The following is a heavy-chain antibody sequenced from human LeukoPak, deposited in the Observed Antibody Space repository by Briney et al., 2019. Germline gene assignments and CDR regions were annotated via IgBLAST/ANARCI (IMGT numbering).Heavy chain of an antibody. J-gene: IGHJ4*02. D-gene: IGHD6-13*01. Sequence: ASVKVSCKASGYTFTSYDINWVRQATGQGLEWMGWMNPNSGNTGYAQKFQGRVTITRNTSISTAYMELSSLRSEDTAVYYCARVGYSSRPSFDYWGQGTLVTVSS. CDR2: MNPNSGNT. CDR3: ARVGYSSRPSFDY. V-gene: IGHV1-8*03. CDR1: GYTFTSYD.